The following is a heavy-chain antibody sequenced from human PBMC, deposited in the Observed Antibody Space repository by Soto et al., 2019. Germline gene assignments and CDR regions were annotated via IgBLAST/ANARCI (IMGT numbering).Heavy chain of an antibody. CDR1: GDAISSGYH. Sequence: SETLSLTCAVSGDAISSGYHWACILQPPGKGLEWIASIYHSGTTYYNPSLKSRVTISVDTSKNQFSLRLTSVTAADSAMYYCARTDSVGYYPYF. D-gene: IGHD3-22*01. CDR2: IYHSGTT. J-gene: IGHJ4*01. V-gene: IGHV4-38-2*01. CDR3: ARTDSVGYYPYF.